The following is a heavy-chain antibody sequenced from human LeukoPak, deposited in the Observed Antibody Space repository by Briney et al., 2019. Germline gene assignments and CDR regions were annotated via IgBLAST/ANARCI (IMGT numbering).Heavy chain of an antibody. CDR1: GFSFSTYW. CDR2: IRTTAEGANLA. V-gene: IGHV3-48*02. Sequence: GGSLRLSCAASGFSFSTYWMHWVRQAPGKGLEWVSNIRTTAEGANLAYYADSVKGRVTISRDDGKNTLYLHMNSLRDDDTAVYYCATDQRYAFDHWGQGILVTVSS. D-gene: IGHD3-9*01. CDR3: ATDQRYAFDH. J-gene: IGHJ4*02.